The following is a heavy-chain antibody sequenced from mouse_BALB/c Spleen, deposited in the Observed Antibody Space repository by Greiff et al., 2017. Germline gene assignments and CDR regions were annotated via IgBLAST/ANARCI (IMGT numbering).Heavy chain of an antibody. CDR2: IDPSDSET. V-gene: IGHV1-69*02. Sequence: QVQLQQSGAELVKPGAPVKLSCKASGYTFTSYWMNWVKQRPGRGLEWIGRIDPSDSETHYNQKFKDKATLTVDKSSSTAYIQLSSLTSEDSAVYYCARDGSSLYYYAMDYWGQGTSVTVSS. J-gene: IGHJ4*01. D-gene: IGHD1-1*01. CDR1: GYTFTSYW. CDR3: ARDGSSLYYYAMDY.